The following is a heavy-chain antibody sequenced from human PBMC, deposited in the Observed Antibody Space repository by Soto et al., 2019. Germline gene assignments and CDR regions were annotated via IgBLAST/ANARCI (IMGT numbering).Heavy chain of an antibody. J-gene: IGHJ5*02. CDR3: ARDSSGWDNWFDP. V-gene: IGHV4-31*03. CDR2: IYYSGST. Sequence: QVQLQESGPGLVKPSQTLSLTCTVSGGSISSGGYYWSWIRQHPGKGLEWIGYIYYSGSTYYNPSLKMRVTISVDPSKNQFSLKLSSVTAADTAVYYCARDSSGWDNWFDPWGQGTLVTVSS. CDR1: GGSISSGGYY. D-gene: IGHD6-19*01.